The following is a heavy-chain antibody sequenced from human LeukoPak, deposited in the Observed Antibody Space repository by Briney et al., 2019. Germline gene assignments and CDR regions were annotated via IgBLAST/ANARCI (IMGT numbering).Heavy chain of an antibody. CDR3: ARDQKGWPHYYGMDV. J-gene: IGHJ6*02. CDR2: SIHIFGIA. D-gene: IGHD2-15*01. V-gene: IGHV1-69*10. CDR1: LDTLLSYP. Sequence: SVNVTFQGSLDTLLSYPFHWLRQAPGQGLDWVGLSIHIFGIANYAQKFQGRVTITADKSTSTAYMELSSLRSEDTAVYYCARDQKGWPHYYGMDVWGQGTTVTVSS.